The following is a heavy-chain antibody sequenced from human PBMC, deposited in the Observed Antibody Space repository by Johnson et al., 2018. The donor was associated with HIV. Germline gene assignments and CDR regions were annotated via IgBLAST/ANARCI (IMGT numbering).Heavy chain of an antibody. Sequence: QVQLVESGGGLVKPGGSLRLSCAASGFTFSDYYMSWIRQAPGKGLEWVSYISSSDSTIYYADSVKGRFYISRDNAKTSLYLQMNTLRAEDTAVYYCARDPAAAALRAFDIWGQGTMVTVSS. CDR2: ISSSDSTI. D-gene: IGHD6-13*01. V-gene: IGHV3-11*04. CDR3: ARDPAAAALRAFDI. J-gene: IGHJ3*02. CDR1: GFTFSDYY.